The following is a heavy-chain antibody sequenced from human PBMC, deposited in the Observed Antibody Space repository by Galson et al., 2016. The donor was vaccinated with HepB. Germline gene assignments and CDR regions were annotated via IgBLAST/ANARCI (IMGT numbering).Heavy chain of an antibody. D-gene: IGHD2-21*02. J-gene: IGHJ4*02. Sequence: SLRLSCAASGFTFSTYGMHWVRQAPGKGPEWVAVIWYNGSYKYYADSVKGRFTVSRDHSKNTLYLEMNSLRAEDTAVYYCARDRGKAGVCLDHFDYWGQGTLVTVSS. CDR2: IWYNGSYK. CDR1: GFTFSTYG. CDR3: ARDRGKAGVCLDHFDY. V-gene: IGHV3-33*01.